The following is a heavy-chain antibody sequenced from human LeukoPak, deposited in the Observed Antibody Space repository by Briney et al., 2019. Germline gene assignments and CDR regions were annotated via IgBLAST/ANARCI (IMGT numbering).Heavy chain of an antibody. J-gene: IGHJ5*02. CDR1: GGSISSGDYY. CDR2: IYYSGST. CDR3: ARDSTVTTGGFDP. Sequence: PSETLSLTCTVSGGSISSGDYYWSWIRQPPGKGLEWIGYIYYSGSTYYNPSLKSRVTISVDTSKTQFSLKLSSVTAADTAVYYCARDSTVTTGGFDPWGQGTLVTVSS. D-gene: IGHD4-17*01. V-gene: IGHV4-30-4*08.